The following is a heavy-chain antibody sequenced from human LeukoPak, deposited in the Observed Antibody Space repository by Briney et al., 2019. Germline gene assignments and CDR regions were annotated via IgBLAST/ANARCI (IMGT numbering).Heavy chain of an antibody. Sequence: SVKVSCKASGGTFISYAISGVRQAPGQGLEWMGRIIPIFGTANYPQKFQERVTITTDESTSTAYMELSSLRSEDTAVYYCATDYGDFDGVDDYWGQGTLVTVSS. CDR3: ATDYGDFDGVDDY. CDR2: IIPIFGTA. D-gene: IGHD4-17*01. CDR1: GGTFISYA. V-gene: IGHV1-69*05. J-gene: IGHJ4*02.